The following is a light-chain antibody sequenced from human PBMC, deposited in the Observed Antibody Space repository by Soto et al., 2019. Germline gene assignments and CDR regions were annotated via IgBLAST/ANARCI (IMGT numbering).Light chain of an antibody. CDR1: RSVSSSY. V-gene: IGKV3-20*01. CDR2: GAS. Sequence: WKKSPCTESVSSGERATLSCRASRSVSSSYLAWYQQKPGQAPRLLIYGASSRATGIPDRFSGSGSGTDFTLTISRLEPEAFAAYYCQHYCSSALTFGGGTKVAIK. CDR3: QHYCSSALT. J-gene: IGKJ4*01.